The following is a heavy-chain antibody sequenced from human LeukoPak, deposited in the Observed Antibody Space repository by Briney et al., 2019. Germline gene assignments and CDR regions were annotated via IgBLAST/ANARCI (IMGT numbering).Heavy chain of an antibody. CDR2: IWYDGSNK. J-gene: IGHJ3*02. CDR1: GFTFSSYG. CDR3: ARERVVTAMDAFDI. V-gene: IGHV3-33*01. Sequence: GGSLRLSCAASGFTFSSYGMHWVRQAPGKGLEWVAVIWYDGSNKYYADSVKGRFTISRDNSKNTLYLQMNSLRAEDTAVYYCARERVVTAMDAFDIWGQGTMVTVSS. D-gene: IGHD2-21*02.